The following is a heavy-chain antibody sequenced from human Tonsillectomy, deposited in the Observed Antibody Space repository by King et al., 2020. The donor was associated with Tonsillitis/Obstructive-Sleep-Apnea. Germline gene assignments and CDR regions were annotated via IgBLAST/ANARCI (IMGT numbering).Heavy chain of an antibody. CDR1: GFPLNIYG. Sequence: VQLVESGGGVFQPGGSLRLSCAAPGFPLNIYGMHWVRQAPGKGLEWVALTSYDGSNKYYADSVKGRFTISRDTSKNTLYLQMNSLRAEDTAVYFCAKQSLPADYGDYGESYYYSYMDVWGKGTTVTVSS. CDR3: AKQSLPADYGDYGESYYYSYMDV. CDR2: TSYDGSNK. J-gene: IGHJ6*03. D-gene: IGHD4-17*01. V-gene: IGHV3-30*18.